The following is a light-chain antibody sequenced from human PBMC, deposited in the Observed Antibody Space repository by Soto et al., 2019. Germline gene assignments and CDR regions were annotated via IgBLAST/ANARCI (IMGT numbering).Light chain of an antibody. J-gene: IGKJ5*01. Sequence: ETVLTQSPATLSLSPGERATLSCRASQNINRYLAWYQQKPGQAPRLLIYDASNMATGIPARFSGSGFGTDFTLTISSLEPEDFAVYYCQQRKYWPPITFGQGTRLEIK. CDR1: QNINRY. V-gene: IGKV3-11*01. CDR2: DAS. CDR3: QQRKYWPPIT.